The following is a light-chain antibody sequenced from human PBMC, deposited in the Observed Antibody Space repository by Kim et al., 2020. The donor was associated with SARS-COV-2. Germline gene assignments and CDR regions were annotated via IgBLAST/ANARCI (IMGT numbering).Light chain of an antibody. Sequence: PGERVTLSCRASQSVSSSYLTWYQQKPGQAPRLLIYAASTRATSIPARFSGSGSGTDFTLTISSLQPEAFAVYYCQQYYNLPSLTFVRVTKL. CDR1: QSVSSSY. V-gene: IGKV3D-7*01. CDR3: QQYYNLPSLT. CDR2: AAS. J-gene: IGKJ4*01.